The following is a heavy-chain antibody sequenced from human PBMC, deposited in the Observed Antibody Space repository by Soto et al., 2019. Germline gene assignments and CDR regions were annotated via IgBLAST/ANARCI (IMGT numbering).Heavy chain of an antibody. D-gene: IGHD1-7*01. J-gene: IGHJ4*02. CDR3: ARGHNWKYFPFDY. V-gene: IGHV1-69*13. CDR1: GGTFSSYP. Sequence: SVKVSCKASGGTFSSYPISWVRQAPGQGLEWMGGIIPIFGTANYAQKFQGRVTITADESTSTAYMELSSLRSEDTAVYYCARGHNWKYFPFDYWGQGTLVTVSS. CDR2: IIPIFGTA.